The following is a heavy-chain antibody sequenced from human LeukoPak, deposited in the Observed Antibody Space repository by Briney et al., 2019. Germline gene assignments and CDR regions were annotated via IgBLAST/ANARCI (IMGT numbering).Heavy chain of an antibody. CDR3: ARVAEIQLWLRSAFDY. V-gene: IGHV3-48*02. J-gene: IGHJ4*02. CDR2: ICTGSSTI. D-gene: IGHD5-18*01. Sequence: GGSLRLSCAASGFTFSTYSMNWVRLAPGKGLEWASFICTGSSTIYYADSVKGRFTISRDNAKNSLYLQMNSLRDEDTAVYYCARVAEIQLWLRSAFDYWGQGTLVTVSS. CDR1: GFTFSTYS.